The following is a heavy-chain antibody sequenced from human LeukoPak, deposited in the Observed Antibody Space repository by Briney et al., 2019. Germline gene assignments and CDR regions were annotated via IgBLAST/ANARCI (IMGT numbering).Heavy chain of an antibody. J-gene: IGHJ4*02. CDR1: GGSMSNYY. Sequence: SETLSLTCTVSGGSMSNYYWIWIRQPPGKGLEWIGYIYYSGTTSYNPSLKSRVTISVDRSKSQFSLKLSSVTAADTAVYYCARGGGDYGSGSYNYWGQGTLVTVSS. D-gene: IGHD3-10*01. CDR3: ARGGGDYGSGSYNY. V-gene: IGHV4-59*12. CDR2: IYYSGTT.